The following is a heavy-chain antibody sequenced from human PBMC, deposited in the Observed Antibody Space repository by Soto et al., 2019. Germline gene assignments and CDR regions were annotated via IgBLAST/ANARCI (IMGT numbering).Heavy chain of an antibody. CDR2: IYSGGST. CDR1: GFTVSSNY. CDR3: ARDGRIAAAGPRSYYYYMDV. J-gene: IGHJ6*03. D-gene: IGHD6-13*01. Sequence: GGSLRLSCAASGFTVSSNYMSWVRQAPGKGLEWVSVIYSGGSTYYADSVKGRFTISSNNSKKTLYLQMNSLRAEDTAVYYCARDGRIAAAGPRSYYYYMDVWGKGTTVTVSS. V-gene: IGHV3-53*04.